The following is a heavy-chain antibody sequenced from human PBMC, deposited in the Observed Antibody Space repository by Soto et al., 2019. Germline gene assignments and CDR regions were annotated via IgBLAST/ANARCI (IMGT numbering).Heavy chain of an antibody. J-gene: IGHJ4*02. CDR2: ISGSGVTT. CDR1: GFTFSNYA. CDR3: AAYRHYYDATGAFEY. D-gene: IGHD3-22*01. Sequence: GGSLRLSCVASGFTFSNYAISWVRQAPGKGLEWVAGISGSGVTTYYADSVKGRFTVSRDNSKNTLYLQMNSLRAEDSAVYYCAAYRHYYDATGAFEYWGQGALVTVSS. V-gene: IGHV3-23*01.